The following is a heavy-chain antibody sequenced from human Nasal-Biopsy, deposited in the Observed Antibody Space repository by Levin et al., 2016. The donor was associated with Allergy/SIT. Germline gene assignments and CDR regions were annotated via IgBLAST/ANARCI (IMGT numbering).Heavy chain of an antibody. CDR3: VKSRELQYDAFAT. CDR2: INWNSGSV. CDR1: GFRFDDYA. V-gene: IGHV3-9*01. Sequence: SLKISCAASGFRFDDYAMHWVRQVPGKGLEWVSGINWNSGSVTYAAAVRGRFTISRDNAKNSLHLQMNSLTPEDTALYFCVKSRELQYDAFATWGQGTMVTVSS. J-gene: IGHJ3*02. D-gene: IGHD4-11*01.